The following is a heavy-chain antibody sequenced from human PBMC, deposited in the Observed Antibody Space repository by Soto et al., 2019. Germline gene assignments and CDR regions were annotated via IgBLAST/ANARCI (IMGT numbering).Heavy chain of an antibody. J-gene: IGHJ5*02. CDR2: ISVGSGNT. D-gene: IGHD2-21*01. CDR1: GFTFTSSA. Sequence: SVKVSCKASGFTFTSSAVQWVRQARGQRLEWMGWISVGSGNTNYAQKFQGRVTITRDMSTSTAYMELRSLRSDDTAVYYCANSMAGDNWFDPWGQGTLVTVSS. V-gene: IGHV1-58*01. CDR3: ANSMAGDNWFDP.